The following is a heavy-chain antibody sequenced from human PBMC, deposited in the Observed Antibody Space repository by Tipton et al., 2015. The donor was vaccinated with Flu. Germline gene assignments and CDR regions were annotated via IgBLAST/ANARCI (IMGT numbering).Heavy chain of an antibody. Sequence: TLSLTCTVSGGSISSGSYYWSRIRQPAGKGLEWIGRIYTSGSTNYNPSLKSRVTISVDTSKNQFSLKLSSVTAADTAVYYCARTLTTQWLVYWYFDLWGRGTLVTVSS. J-gene: IGHJ2*01. D-gene: IGHD6-19*01. CDR2: IYTSGST. CDR3: ARTLTTQWLVYWYFDL. V-gene: IGHV4-61*02. CDR1: GGSISSGSYY.